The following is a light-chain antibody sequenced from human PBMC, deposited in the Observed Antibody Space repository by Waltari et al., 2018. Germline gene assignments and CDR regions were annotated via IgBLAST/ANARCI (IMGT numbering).Light chain of an antibody. V-gene: IGKV1-5*03. CDR1: QNLNNW. J-gene: IGKJ1*01. CDR3: QQYNTYPRT. Sequence: DIQMTQSPSTLSASVGDRVTITCRASQNLNNWLAWYQQKPGKAPKLLIYTASTLESGVPSRFSGSASGKEVTLTIDSLQPEDFATYYCQQYNTYPRTFGQGTKVEIK. CDR2: TAS.